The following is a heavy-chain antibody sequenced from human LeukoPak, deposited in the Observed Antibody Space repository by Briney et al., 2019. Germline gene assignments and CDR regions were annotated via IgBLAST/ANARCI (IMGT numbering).Heavy chain of an antibody. J-gene: IGHJ4*02. CDR1: GYTLTELS. D-gene: IGHD3-9*01. Sequence: ASVKVSCKVSGYTLTELSMHWARQAPGKGLEWMGGFDPEDGETIYAQKFQGRVTMTEDTSTDTAYMELSSLRSEDTAVYYCATEVSYYDILTGYRFDYWGQGTLVTVSS. CDR2: FDPEDGET. V-gene: IGHV1-24*01. CDR3: ATEVSYYDILTGYRFDY.